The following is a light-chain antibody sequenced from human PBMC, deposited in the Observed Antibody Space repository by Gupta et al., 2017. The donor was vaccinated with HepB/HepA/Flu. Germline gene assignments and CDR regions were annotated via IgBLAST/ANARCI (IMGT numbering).Light chain of an antibody. Sequence: EIVMPPSPATLSVPPGESAPPSCTTRETISTTLACYQQEPGPAPRLLIFGVSTRATGIPCRFSGSGSGTDFTLTISKLQAEDVAFCYCKQYNEWPSTFGHGTKVEIK. CDR3: KQYNEWPST. V-gene: IGKV3-15*01. J-gene: IGKJ1*01. CDR1: ETISTT. CDR2: GVS.